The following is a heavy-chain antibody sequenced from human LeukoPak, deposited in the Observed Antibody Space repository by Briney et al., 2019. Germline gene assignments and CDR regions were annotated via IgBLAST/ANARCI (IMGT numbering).Heavy chain of an antibody. CDR1: GYTFTSYD. J-gene: IGHJ2*01. V-gene: IGHV1-8*01. CDR3: ASYSIAARYFDL. Sequence: ASVKVSCKASGYTFTSYDINWVRQATGQGLEWMGWMNPNSGNTGYAQKFQGRVTMTRNTSISTAYMELSSLRSEDTAVYYCASYSIAARYFDLWGRGTLVTVSS. CDR2: MNPNSGNT. D-gene: IGHD6-6*01.